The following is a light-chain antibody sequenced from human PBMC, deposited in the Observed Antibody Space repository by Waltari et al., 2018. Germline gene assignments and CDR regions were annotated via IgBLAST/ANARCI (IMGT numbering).Light chain of an antibody. CDR1: QSISSW. CDR2: KES. CDR3: QQYNSYSRT. V-gene: IGKV1-5*03. J-gene: IGKJ1*01. Sequence: DIQMTQSPSTLSASVGDRVTITCRASQSISSWLAWYQQKPGKAPKPLIYKESSLESGVPSRFSGSGSGTEFTLTISSLQPDDFATYYCQQYNSYSRTFGQGTKVEIK.